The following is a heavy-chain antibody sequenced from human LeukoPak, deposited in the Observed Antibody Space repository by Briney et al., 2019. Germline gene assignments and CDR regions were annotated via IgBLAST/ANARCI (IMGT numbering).Heavy chain of an antibody. V-gene: IGHV3-21*01. D-gene: IGHD3-22*01. Sequence: GGSLRLSCAASGFTFSSYSMNWVRQAPGKGLEWVSSISSSSSFIYYADSVKGRFAISRDNAKNSLYLQMNSLRAEDTAVYYCARDWGYCDSKGYFDYWGQGALVTVSS. CDR2: ISSSSSFI. CDR1: GFTFSSYS. CDR3: ARDWGYCDSKGYFDY. J-gene: IGHJ4*02.